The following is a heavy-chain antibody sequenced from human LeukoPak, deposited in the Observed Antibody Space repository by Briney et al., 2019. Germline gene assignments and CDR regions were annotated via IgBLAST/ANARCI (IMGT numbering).Heavy chain of an antibody. CDR3: ARGVHRLTRPTTVTTGLDV. J-gene: IGHJ3*01. Sequence: SQTLSLTCTVSGGSINSDNSYWSWIRQPAGKGLEWIGRIYANGSANYNPSLKSRVTISVDTSENQFSLKLRSVTAADTAVYYCARGVHRLTRPTTVTTGLDVWGHGTMVTVSS. CDR2: IYANGSA. V-gene: IGHV4-61*02. D-gene: IGHD4-17*01. CDR1: GGSINSDNSY.